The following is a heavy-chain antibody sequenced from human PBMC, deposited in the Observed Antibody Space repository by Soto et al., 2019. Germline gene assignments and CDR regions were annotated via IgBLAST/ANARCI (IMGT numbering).Heavy chain of an antibody. D-gene: IGHD2-8*01. J-gene: IGHJ6*02. CDR3: TRLPADIVLMVYDPYYYYGMDV. Sequence: GGSLRLSCTASGFTFGDYAMSWFRQAPGKGLEWVGFIRSKAYGGTTEYAASVKGRFTISRDDSKSIAYLQMNSLKTEVTAVYYCTRLPADIVLMVYDPYYYYGMDVWGQGTTVTVSS. CDR2: IRSKAYGGTT. CDR1: GFTFGDYA. V-gene: IGHV3-49*03.